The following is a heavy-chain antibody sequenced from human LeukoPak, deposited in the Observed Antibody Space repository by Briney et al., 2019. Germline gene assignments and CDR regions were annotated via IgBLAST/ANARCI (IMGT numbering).Heavy chain of an antibody. CDR1: GGSISSGDYY. D-gene: IGHD3-10*01. CDR3: ARVLYYYGSGSYWADYYYYYYMDV. CDR2: IYYSGST. J-gene: IGHJ6*03. Sequence: SRTLSLTCTVSGGSISSGDYYWSWIRQPPGKGLEWIGYIYYSGSTYYNPSLKSRVTISVDTSKNQFSLKLSYVTAADTAVYYCARVLYYYGSGSYWADYYYYYYMDVWGKGTTVTVSS. V-gene: IGHV4-30-4*08.